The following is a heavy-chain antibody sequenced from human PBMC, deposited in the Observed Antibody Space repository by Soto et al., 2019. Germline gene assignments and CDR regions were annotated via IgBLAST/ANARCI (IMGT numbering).Heavy chain of an antibody. CDR1: GGTFSSYA. D-gene: IGHD6-6*01. V-gene: IGHV1-69*01. J-gene: IGHJ6*02. CDR3: PIRVIAARPDYYYGLDV. Sequence: QVQLVQSGAEVKKPGSSVKVSCKASGGTFSSYAISWVRQAPGQGLEWMGGIIPIFGTANYAQKFQGRVTITADESPSTADMELSGLRSDDTAEYSCPIRVIAARPDYYYGLDVWGQGTTVTVSS. CDR2: IIPIFGTA.